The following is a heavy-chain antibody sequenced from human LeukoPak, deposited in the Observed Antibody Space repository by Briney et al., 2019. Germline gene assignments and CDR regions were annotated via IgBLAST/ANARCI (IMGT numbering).Heavy chain of an antibody. V-gene: IGHV1-69*05. J-gene: IGHJ3*02. D-gene: IGHD3-3*01. CDR2: IIPIFGTA. CDR3: ARFVVIMGAFDI. CDR1: GGTFSSYA. Sequence: SVKVSCKASGGTFSSYAISWVRQAPGQGLEWMGGIIPIFGTANYAQKFQGRVTITTDESTSTAYMELSSLRSEDTAVYYCARFVVIMGAFDIWGQGTMVTVSS.